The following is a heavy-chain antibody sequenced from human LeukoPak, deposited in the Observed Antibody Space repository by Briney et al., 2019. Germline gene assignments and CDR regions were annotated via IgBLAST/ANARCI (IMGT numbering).Heavy chain of an antibody. Sequence: SETLSLTCTVSGGSISSGGYYWSWIRQHPGKGLEWIGYIYYSGSTYYNPSLKSRVTISVDTSRNQFSLKLSSVTAADTAVYYCARMVGALDAFDIWGQGTMVTVSS. V-gene: IGHV4-31*03. CDR2: IYYSGST. D-gene: IGHD1-26*01. J-gene: IGHJ3*02. CDR3: ARMVGALDAFDI. CDR1: GGSISSGGYY.